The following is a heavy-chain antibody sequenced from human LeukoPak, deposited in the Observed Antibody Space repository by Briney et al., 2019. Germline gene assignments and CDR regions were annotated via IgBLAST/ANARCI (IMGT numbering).Heavy chain of an antibody. D-gene: IGHD3-3*01. J-gene: IGHJ5*02. CDR2: ISSSSSTI. CDR3: ARDRSGDDDFWSGYSNYFDP. V-gene: IGHV3-48*01. CDR1: GFTFSSYS. Sequence: PGGSLRLSCAASGFTFSSYSMNWVRQAPGKGLEWVSYISSSSSTIYYADSVKGRFTISRDNAKNSLYLQMNSLRVEDTAVYYCARDRSGDDDFWSGYSNYFDPWGQGTLVTVSS.